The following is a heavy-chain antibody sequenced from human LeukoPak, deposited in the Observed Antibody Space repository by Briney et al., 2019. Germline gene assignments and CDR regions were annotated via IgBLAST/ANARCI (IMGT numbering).Heavy chain of an antibody. J-gene: IGHJ3*02. CDR3: ARASEYYYDSSGYGLADAFDI. V-gene: IGHV1-69*04. CDR2: IIPILGIA. CDR1: GGTFSSYA. Sequence: GASVTVSCKASGGTFSSYAISWVRQAPGQGLEWMGRIIPILGIANYAQKFQGRVTITADKSTSTAYMELSSLRSEDTAVYYCARASEYYYDSSGYGLADAFDIWGQGTMVTVSS. D-gene: IGHD3-22*01.